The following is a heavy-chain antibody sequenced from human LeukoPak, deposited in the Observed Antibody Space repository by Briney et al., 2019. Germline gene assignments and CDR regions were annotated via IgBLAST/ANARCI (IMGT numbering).Heavy chain of an antibody. Sequence: PGGSLRLSCAASGFTFSNYWMHWVRQAPGKGLVWVSGISPGGEIPYYADSVKGRFTISRDNSKDTVSLQMHSLRAEDTATYYCAKDDGWLHYYHWGQGTLVTVSS. J-gene: IGHJ4*02. CDR1: GFTFSNYW. V-gene: IGHV3-23*01. CDR3: AKDDGWLHYYH. CDR2: ISPGGEIP. D-gene: IGHD3-10*01.